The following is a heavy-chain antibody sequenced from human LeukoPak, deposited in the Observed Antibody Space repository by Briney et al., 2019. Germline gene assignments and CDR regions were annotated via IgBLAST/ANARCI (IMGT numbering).Heavy chain of an antibody. V-gene: IGHV4-61*10. D-gene: IGHD3-10*01. CDR1: GGSISGGSYY. CDR3: ARWALRFGELSGWFDP. CDR2: IYYSGST. J-gene: IGHJ5*02. Sequence: PSETLSLTCTVSGGSISGGSYYWSWIRQPAGKGLEWIGYIYYSGSTNYNPSLKSRVTISVDTSKNQFSLKLSSVTAADTAVYYCARWALRFGELSGWFDPWGQGTLVTVSS.